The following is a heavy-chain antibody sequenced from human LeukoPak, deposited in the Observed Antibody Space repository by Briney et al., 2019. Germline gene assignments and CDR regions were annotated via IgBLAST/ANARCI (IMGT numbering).Heavy chain of an antibody. Sequence: ASVKVSCKASGYTFTSYDINWVRQATGQGLEWMGWMNPNSGNTGYAQKFQGRVTMTRNTSISTAYMELSSLRSEDTAVYYCARAYYCSGGSCYHGEDYWGQGTLVTVSS. CDR3: ARAYYCSGGSCYHGEDY. CDR1: GYTFTSYD. J-gene: IGHJ4*02. D-gene: IGHD2-15*01. V-gene: IGHV1-8*01. CDR2: MNPNSGNT.